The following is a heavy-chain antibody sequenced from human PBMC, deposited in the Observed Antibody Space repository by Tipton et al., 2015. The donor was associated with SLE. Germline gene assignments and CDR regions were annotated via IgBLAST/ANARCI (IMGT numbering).Heavy chain of an antibody. J-gene: IGHJ4*02. CDR3: ARQPAIAVAGTSYYFDY. Sequence: TLSLTCAVSAYSISSDYYWGWIRQPPGKGLEWIGTIYHSRLTYYNPSLNSRVTISVDTSKNQFSLKLTSVTAADTAVCYCARQPAIAVAGTSYYFDYWGQGTLVTVSS. CDR1: AYSISSDYY. V-gene: IGHV4-38-2*01. CDR2: IYHSRLT. D-gene: IGHD6-19*01.